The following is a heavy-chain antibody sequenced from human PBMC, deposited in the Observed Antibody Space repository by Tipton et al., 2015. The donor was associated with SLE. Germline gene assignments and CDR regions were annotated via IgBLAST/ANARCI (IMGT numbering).Heavy chain of an antibody. Sequence: TLSLTCTVSGGSISSDNYYWSWIRQPAGKGLEWIGRIYNSGTTNYNPSLERRVTISLDPSKNQLSLKLSSVTAADTAVYYCARAPVSNNWFDPWGQGTLVTVSS. CDR1: GGSISSDNYY. CDR2: IYNSGTT. CDR3: ARAPVSNNWFDP. V-gene: IGHV4-61*02. J-gene: IGHJ5*02.